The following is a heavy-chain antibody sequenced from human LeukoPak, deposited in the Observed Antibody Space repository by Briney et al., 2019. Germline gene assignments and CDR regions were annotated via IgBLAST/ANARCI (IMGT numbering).Heavy chain of an antibody. D-gene: IGHD3-10*01. Sequence: GGSLRLSCAASGFTFSSYWMHWVRQAPGKGLVWVSRINSDGSSTSYADSVKGRFTISRDNAKNTLYLQMNSLRAEDTAVYYCTQTMVRGVIYGMDVWGQGTTVTVSS. CDR2: INSDGSST. J-gene: IGHJ6*02. CDR1: GFTFSSYW. V-gene: IGHV3-74*01. CDR3: TQTMVRGVIYGMDV.